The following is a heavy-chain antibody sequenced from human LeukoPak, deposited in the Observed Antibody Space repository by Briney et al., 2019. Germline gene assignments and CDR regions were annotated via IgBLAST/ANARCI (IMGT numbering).Heavy chain of an antibody. CDR3: VKYHNSCYSV. CDR2: ISTDGGGT. Sequence: GGSLRLSCSASGFTFNTYAMHWVRQAPGKGLECVSAISTDGGGTYYADSVKGRFTISRDNSKNTLSLQISSLRAEDTAVYYCVKYHNSCYSVWGQGTLVTVSS. D-gene: IGHD2-15*01. CDR1: GFTFNTYA. J-gene: IGHJ4*02. V-gene: IGHV3-64D*06.